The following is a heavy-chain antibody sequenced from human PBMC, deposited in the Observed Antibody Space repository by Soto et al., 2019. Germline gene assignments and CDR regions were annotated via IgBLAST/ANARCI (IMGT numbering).Heavy chain of an antibody. CDR1: GFTFSSYA. Sequence: GGSLRLSCAASGFTFSSYAMSWVRQAPGKGLEWVSAISGSSGYTYYADSVKGRFTISRDNSKNSLYLQMNSLRAEDTAVYYCARVWRAPVEDSSYYDAFDIWGQGTMVTVSS. CDR2: ISGSSGYT. D-gene: IGHD6-6*01. J-gene: IGHJ3*02. V-gene: IGHV3-21*01. CDR3: ARVWRAPVEDSSYYDAFDI.